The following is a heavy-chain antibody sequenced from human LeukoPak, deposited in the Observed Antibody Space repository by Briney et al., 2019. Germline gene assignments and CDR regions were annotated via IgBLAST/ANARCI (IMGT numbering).Heavy chain of an antibody. Sequence: ASVKVSCKASGYTFTSYDINWVRQATGQGLEWMGWMNSNSGNTGYAQKFQGRVTITRNTSISTAYMELSGLRSEDTAVYYCATDRGGSYYWYFDLWGRGTLVTVSS. V-gene: IGHV1-8*03. J-gene: IGHJ2*01. CDR1: GYTFTSYD. CDR3: ATDRGGSYYWYFDL. CDR2: MNSNSGNT. D-gene: IGHD1-26*01.